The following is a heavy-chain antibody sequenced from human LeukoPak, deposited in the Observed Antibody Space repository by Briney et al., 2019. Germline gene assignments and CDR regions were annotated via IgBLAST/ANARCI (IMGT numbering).Heavy chain of an antibody. CDR2: INPSGGST. D-gene: IGHD3-22*01. J-gene: IGHJ4*02. Sequence: ASVKVACKTSGYTFTSYGISWVRQAPGQGLEWLGIINPSGGSTSYAQKFQGRVTMTRDTSTSTVYMELSSLRSEDTAVYYCARDHRVVTPLRPYYYDSSGYYPDYWGQGTLVTVSS. CDR1: GYTFTSYG. CDR3: ARDHRVVTPLRPYYYDSSGYYPDY. V-gene: IGHV1-46*01.